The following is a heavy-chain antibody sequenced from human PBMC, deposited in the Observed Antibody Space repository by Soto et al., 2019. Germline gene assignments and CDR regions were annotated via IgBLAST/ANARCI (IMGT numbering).Heavy chain of an antibody. V-gene: IGHV3-21*01. Sequence: PGDSLRLSCGDSGFTFSSYSMNWVRQAAGKGLEWVSSISSSSSYIYYADSVKGRFTISRDNAKNSLYLQMNSLRAEDTAVYYCARGPAATTKPHNIDYWGQGT. D-gene: IGHD2-2*01. CDR3: ARGPAATTKPHNIDY. CDR1: GFTFSSYS. CDR2: ISSSSSYI. J-gene: IGHJ4*02.